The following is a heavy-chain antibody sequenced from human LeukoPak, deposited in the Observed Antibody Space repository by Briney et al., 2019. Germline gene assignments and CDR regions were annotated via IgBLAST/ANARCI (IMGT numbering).Heavy chain of an antibody. CDR2: INPNSGGT. D-gene: IGHD6-19*01. CDR3: ARRGSGWHFDY. CDR1: GYTFTGYY. V-gene: IGHV1-2*02. Sequence: ASVKVSCKASGYTFTGYYMHWVGQAAAQGLEWMGWINPNSGGTNYAQKFQGRVTITRDTSIRTAYMELSRLRSDDTAVYYCARRGSGWHFDYWGQGTLVTVSS. J-gene: IGHJ4*02.